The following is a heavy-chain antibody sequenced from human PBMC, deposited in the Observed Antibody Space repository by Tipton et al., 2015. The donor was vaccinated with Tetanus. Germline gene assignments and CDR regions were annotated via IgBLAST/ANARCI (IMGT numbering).Heavy chain of an antibody. CDR1: GGSISSYY. CDR3: ARGVSSGWSLYYFDY. J-gene: IGHJ4*02. CDR2: IYYSGST. V-gene: IGHV4-59*01. D-gene: IGHD6-19*01. Sequence: TLSLTCTVSGGSISSYYWSWIRQPPGKGLEWIGYIYYSGSTNYNPSLKSRVTISVDTSKNQFPLKLSSVTAADTAVYYCARGVSSGWSLYYFDYWGQGTLVTVSS.